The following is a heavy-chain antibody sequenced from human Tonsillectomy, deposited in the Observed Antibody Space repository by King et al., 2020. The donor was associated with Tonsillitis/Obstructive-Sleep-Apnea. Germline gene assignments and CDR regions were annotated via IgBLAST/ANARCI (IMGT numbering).Heavy chain of an antibody. Sequence: VQLQQWGAGLLKPSETLSLTCAVYGGSFSDYYWSWIRQPLGQGLEWIGEINHSGSTNYNSSLKSRVTISVDTSKNQFSLKLSSVTAADTAVYYCARGDIVVVPAAKAYYYYMDVWGKGTTVTVSS. CDR1: GGSFSDYY. D-gene: IGHD2-2*01. CDR3: ARGDIVVVPAAKAYYYYMDV. V-gene: IGHV4-34*01. CDR2: INHSGST. J-gene: IGHJ6*03.